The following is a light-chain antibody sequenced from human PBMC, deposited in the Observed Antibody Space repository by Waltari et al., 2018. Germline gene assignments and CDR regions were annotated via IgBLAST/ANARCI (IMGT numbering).Light chain of an antibody. V-gene: IGKV1-27*01. J-gene: IGKJ3*01. CDR1: QDIRNY. CDR2: AAS. CDR3: QKYNRAPLT. Sequence: DIQMTQSPSPLSASVGDRVTITRRASQDIRNYLAWYQQRPGKIPELLIYAASTLQSGVPSRFSGSGSGTEFTLTISSLQPEDVATYYCQKYNRAPLTFGPGTKVDIK.